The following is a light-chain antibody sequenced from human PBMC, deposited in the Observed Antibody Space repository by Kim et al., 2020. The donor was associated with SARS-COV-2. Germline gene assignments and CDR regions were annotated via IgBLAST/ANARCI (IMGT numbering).Light chain of an antibody. V-gene: IGKV2-28*01. CDR3: MQPFQEPPT. CDR2: MSS. CDR1: HSLLSRYGYNY. Sequence: ASISCTSSHSLLSRYGYNYLDWYLQKPAQSPQRLFYMSSSRASGVSDRFSGTGSGTNFTLKIDRVEAEDVGIFYGMQPFQEPPTFGGGTKVEFK. J-gene: IGKJ4*01.